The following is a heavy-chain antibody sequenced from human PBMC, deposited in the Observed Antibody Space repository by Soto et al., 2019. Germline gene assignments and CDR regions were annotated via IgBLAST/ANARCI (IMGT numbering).Heavy chain of an antibody. CDR2: IIPIFGTA. J-gene: IGHJ6*02. Sequence: SVNVSCKSSVCTFSIYAIICVRQAPGQGLEWMGGIIPIFGTANYAQKFQGRVTITADESTSTAYMELSSLRSEDTAVYYCARSRVRDYYGMDVWGQGTTVTGSS. CDR3: ARSRVRDYYGMDV. CDR1: VCTFSIYA. V-gene: IGHV1-69*13.